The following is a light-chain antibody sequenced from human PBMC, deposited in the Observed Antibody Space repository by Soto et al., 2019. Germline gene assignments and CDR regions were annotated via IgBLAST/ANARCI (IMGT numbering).Light chain of an antibody. CDR2: DAS. J-gene: IGKJ2*01. V-gene: IGKV1-33*01. CDR3: QQYDNHPPYT. CDR1: PDISNY. Sequence: DIQMTLSPSSLSASVGDRVTITCQASPDISNYLNWYQQKPGKAPKLLIYDASNLETGVPSRFSGSGSWTDFTCTISSRQPEDIATYYCQQYDNHPPYTFGQGTKLEIK.